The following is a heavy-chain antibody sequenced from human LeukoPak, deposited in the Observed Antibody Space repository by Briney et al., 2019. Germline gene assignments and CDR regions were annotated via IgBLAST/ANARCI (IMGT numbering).Heavy chain of an antibody. CDR1: GFTFSSYG. CDR3: AKEGRGSGYDVFDY. Sequence: GGSLRLSCAASGFTFSSYGMHWVRQAPGKGLEWVAVKSYDGSNKYYADSVKGRFTISRDNSKNTLYLQMNSLRAEDTAVYYCAKEGRGSGYDVFDYWGQGTLVTVSS. J-gene: IGHJ4*02. CDR2: KSYDGSNK. D-gene: IGHD5-12*01. V-gene: IGHV3-30*18.